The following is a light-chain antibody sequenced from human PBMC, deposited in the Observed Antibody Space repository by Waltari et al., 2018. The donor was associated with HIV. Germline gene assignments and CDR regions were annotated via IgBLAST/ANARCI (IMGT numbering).Light chain of an antibody. J-gene: IGLJ2*01. CDR2: DVS. CDR1: SSDVGGYNY. CDR3: SSYTSSSTVV. V-gene: IGLV2-14*01. Sequence: QSALTQPASVSGSPGQSITISCTGTSSDVGGYNYVSWYQQHPGKAPKLMIYDVSNRPSVVANRFSGSTSGTTASLTISGLQAEDEADYYCSSYTSSSTVVVGGGTKLTVL.